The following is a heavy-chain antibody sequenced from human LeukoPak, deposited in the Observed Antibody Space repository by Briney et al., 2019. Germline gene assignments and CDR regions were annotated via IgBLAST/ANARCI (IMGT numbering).Heavy chain of an antibody. CDR1: GFTFSSYS. D-gene: IGHD3-10*01. CDR2: ISSSSSSYI. J-gene: IGHJ5*02. CDR3: ARDNEYYGSGSYYDWFDP. Sequence: GGSLRLSCAASGFTFSSYSMNWVRQAPGKGLEWVSSISSSSSSYIYYADSVKGRFTISRDNAKNSLYLQMNSLRAEDTAVYYCARDNEYYGSGSYYDWFDPWGQGTLVTVSS. V-gene: IGHV3-21*01.